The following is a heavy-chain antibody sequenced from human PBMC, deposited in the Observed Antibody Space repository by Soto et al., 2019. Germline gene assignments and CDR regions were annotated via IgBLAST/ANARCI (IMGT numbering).Heavy chain of an antibody. V-gene: IGHV4-59*01. CDR1: GGSISNNY. Sequence: QVQLQESGPGLVKPSETLSLTCTVSGGSISNNYWSWIRQPPGKGLEWIAYFSYSGTTSYNPSLKSRVIIPLDTSETQFSLRLTSVTAADTAVYYCARNGRFGELFVDNWGQGVLVTVSS. D-gene: IGHD3-10*01. CDR2: FSYSGTT. CDR3: ARNGRFGELFVDN. J-gene: IGHJ4*02.